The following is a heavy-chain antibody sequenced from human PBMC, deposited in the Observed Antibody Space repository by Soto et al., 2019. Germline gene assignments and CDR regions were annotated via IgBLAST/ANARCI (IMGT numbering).Heavy chain of an antibody. Sequence: EVQLVQSGAEVKKPGESLKISCKGSGYSFTSYWIGWVRQMPGKGLEWMGIIYPGDSDTRYSPSFQGQVTISADKSISTAYLKWSSLKASDTAMYYCAGTYCSGGSCYSPRGAFDIWGQGTMVTVSS. D-gene: IGHD2-15*01. V-gene: IGHV5-51*03. CDR1: GYSFTSYW. CDR3: AGTYCSGGSCYSPRGAFDI. CDR2: IYPGDSDT. J-gene: IGHJ3*02.